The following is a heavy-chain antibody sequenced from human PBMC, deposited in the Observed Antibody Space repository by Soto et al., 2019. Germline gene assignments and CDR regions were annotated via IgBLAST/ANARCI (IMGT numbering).Heavy chain of an antibody. CDR2: ITYDGSNK. Sequence: QVQLVESGGGVVQPGRSMRLSCAACGFTFSSYAMHWVRQAPGKGLEWVAVITYDGSNKYYADSVKGRFTISGDNCKNTLYLQMNSLRAEDTAVYYCASPKDPIAVAGGIDYWGQGTLVTVCS. D-gene: IGHD6-19*01. J-gene: IGHJ4*02. V-gene: IGHV3-30-3*01. CDR3: ASPKDPIAVAGGIDY. CDR1: GFTFSSYA.